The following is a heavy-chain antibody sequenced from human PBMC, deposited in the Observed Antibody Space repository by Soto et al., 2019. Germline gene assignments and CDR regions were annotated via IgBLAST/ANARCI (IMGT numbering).Heavy chain of an antibody. CDR3: ARDDIPGRAVAIYGMDI. V-gene: IGHV3-33*01. D-gene: IGHD6-19*01. J-gene: IGHJ6*02. Sequence: QVQLVESGGGVVQPGRSLRLSCAASGFTFSNYGMHWVRQAPGKGLEWVAVIWYDGSNEYYADSVKCRFTISRDNSKNTLYLQMNNLRAEDTAVYYCARDDIPGRAVAIYGMDIWGQGTTVTVSS. CDR1: GFTFSNYG. CDR2: IWYDGSNE.